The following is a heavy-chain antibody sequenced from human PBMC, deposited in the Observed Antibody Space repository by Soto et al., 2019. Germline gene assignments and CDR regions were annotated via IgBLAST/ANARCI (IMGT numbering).Heavy chain of an antibody. CDR1: GSSISDHY. CDR3: ARSGDNYNVLDY. Sequence: QVQLVESGGGLVKPGGSLRLTCAASGSSISDHYMSWIRQAPGKGLEWVSYSSNSGTFTKYADSVKGRFSISRDNAKNSLYLEINSLRGEDTAIYYCARSGDNYNVLDYWGQGTPVTVSS. CDR2: SSNSGTFT. J-gene: IGHJ4*02. D-gene: IGHD3-10*02. V-gene: IGHV3-11*05.